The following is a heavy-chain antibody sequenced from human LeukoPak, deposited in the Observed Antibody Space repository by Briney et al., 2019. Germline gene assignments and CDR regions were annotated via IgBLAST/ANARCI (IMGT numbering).Heavy chain of an antibody. V-gene: IGHV4-31*03. J-gene: IGHJ5*02. CDR3: ARGGDYSGRWFDP. CDR1: GGSISSGGYY. CDR2: IYYSGST. D-gene: IGHD2-21*01. Sequence: PSQTLSLTCTVSGGSISSGGYYWSWIRQHPGKGLEWIGYIYYSGSTHYNPSLKSRLTISVDTSKNQFSLKLSSVTAADTAVYYCARGGDYSGRWFDPWGQGTLVTVSS.